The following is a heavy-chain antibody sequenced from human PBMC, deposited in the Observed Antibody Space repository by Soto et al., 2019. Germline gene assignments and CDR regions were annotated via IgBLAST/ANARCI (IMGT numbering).Heavy chain of an antibody. D-gene: IGHD3-22*01. Sequence: ASVKVSCKASGYSFTSNGISWVRQAPGQGLEWMGWISVDKGNTNYAQKLQGRVTMTRDTSTSTAYMELSSLRSEDTAVYYCAGDTYYYHSSRYYFDYWGKGTLVTV. CDR3: AGDTYYYHSSRYYFDY. CDR1: GYSFTSNG. J-gene: IGHJ4*02. CDR2: ISVDKGNT. V-gene: IGHV1-18*01.